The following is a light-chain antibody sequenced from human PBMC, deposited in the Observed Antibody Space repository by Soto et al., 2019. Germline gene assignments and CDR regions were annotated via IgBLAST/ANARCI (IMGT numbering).Light chain of an antibody. CDR3: QAWDSRTVV. Sequence: SYELTQPPSVSVSPGQTASITCSGAKLGDKYACWYQQKPGQSPVVVIYQDSKRPSGIPERFSGSSSGNTATLTISGTQAMDEADYYCQAWDSRTVVFGGGTKLTVL. CDR1: KLGDKY. V-gene: IGLV3-1*01. CDR2: QDS. J-gene: IGLJ2*01.